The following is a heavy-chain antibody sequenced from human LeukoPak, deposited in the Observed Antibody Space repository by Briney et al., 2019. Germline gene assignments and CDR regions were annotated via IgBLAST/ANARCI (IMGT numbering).Heavy chain of an antibody. J-gene: IGHJ4*02. CDR2: ISGSGSNT. V-gene: IGHV3-21*01. Sequence: GGSLRLSCAASGLTFANYAMTWVRQASGKGLDWVSLISGSGSNTYYADSVKGRFTISRDNAKNSLYLQMNSLRAEDTAVYYCARGRRLEFDYWGQGTLVTVSS. CDR3: ARGRRLEFDY. D-gene: IGHD1-1*01. CDR1: GLTFANYA.